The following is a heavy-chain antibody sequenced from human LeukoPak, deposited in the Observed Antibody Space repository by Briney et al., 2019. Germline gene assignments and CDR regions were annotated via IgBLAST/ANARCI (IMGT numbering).Heavy chain of an antibody. J-gene: IGHJ4*02. Sequence: SETLSLTCAVYGGSFGDYYWSWIRQPPGKGLEWIGEIFDGKTTNYNPSLESRVTISAVTSSNQFTLNLKSVTAADTAVYYCARGAWATRLQSWAQGTLVIVPS. D-gene: IGHD1-1*01. CDR2: IFDGKTT. CDR1: GGSFGDYY. V-gene: IGHV4-34*12. CDR3: ARGAWATRLQS.